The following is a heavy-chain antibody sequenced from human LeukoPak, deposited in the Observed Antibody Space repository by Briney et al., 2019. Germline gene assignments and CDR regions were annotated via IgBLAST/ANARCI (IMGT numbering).Heavy chain of an antibody. CDR1: GGSISSYY. V-gene: IGHV4-59*01. CDR3: ARGGDREYFDY. J-gene: IGHJ4*02. CDR2: IYYSGST. D-gene: IGHD3-16*01. Sequence: SETLSLTCTVSGGSISSYYWIWIRQPPGKGLEWIGYIYYSGSTNYNPSLKSRVTISVDTSKNQFSLKLSSVTAADTAVYYCARGGDREYFDYWGQGTLVTVSS.